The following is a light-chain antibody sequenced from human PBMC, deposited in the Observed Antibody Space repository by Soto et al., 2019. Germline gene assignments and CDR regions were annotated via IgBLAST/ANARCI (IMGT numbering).Light chain of an antibody. Sequence: QSVLTQPASVSGSPGQSITISCTGTSRDVGSYNLVSWYQQHPGKAPKLMICEVSKRPSGVSNRFSGSKSGNTASLTISGLQAEDEADYYCCSYAGSSTVFGTGTKVTVL. CDR1: SRDVGSYNL. CDR3: CSYAGSSTV. V-gene: IGLV2-23*02. J-gene: IGLJ1*01. CDR2: EVS.